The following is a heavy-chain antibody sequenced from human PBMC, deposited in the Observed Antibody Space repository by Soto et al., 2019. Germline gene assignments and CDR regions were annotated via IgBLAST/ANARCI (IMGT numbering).Heavy chain of an antibody. J-gene: IGHJ6*02. D-gene: IGHD3-3*01. CDR2: INPNSGAT. CDR1: RYTFTGYY. CDR3: ARAGAGITICGLGIMPYYYGMDV. V-gene: IGHV1-2*02. Sequence: ASVKVSCKASRYTFTGYYIHWMLQAPGQGLEWMGWINPNSGATNFAQKFQGRVTMTSDTSIGTAYMEMSRLRSDDTAVFFCARAGAGITICGLGIMPYYYGMDVWGQGTAVTVSS.